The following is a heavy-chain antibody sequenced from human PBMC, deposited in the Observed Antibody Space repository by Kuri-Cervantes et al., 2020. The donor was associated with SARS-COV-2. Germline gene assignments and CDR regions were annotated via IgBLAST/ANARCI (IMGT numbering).Heavy chain of an antibody. V-gene: IGHV1-2*04. Sequence: ASVKVSCKVSGYTLTELSMHWVRQAPGQGLEWMGWINPNSGGTNYAQKFQGWVTMTRDTSISTAYMELSRLRSDDTAVYYCARAETYYGSGSYYYWGQGTLVTVSS. CDR2: INPNSGGT. D-gene: IGHD3-10*01. J-gene: IGHJ4*02. CDR1: GYTLTELS. CDR3: ARAETYYGSGSYYY.